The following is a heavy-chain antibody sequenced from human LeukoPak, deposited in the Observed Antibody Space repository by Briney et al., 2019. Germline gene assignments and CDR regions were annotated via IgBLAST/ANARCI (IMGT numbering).Heavy chain of an antibody. CDR2: IYYSGST. Sequence: SETPSLTCTVSGGSISSGDYYWSWIRQPPGKGLEWIGYIYYSGSTYYNPSLKSRVTISVDTSKNQFSLKLSSVTAADTAVYYCARERVYCSGGSCYPYYGMDVWGQGTTVTVSS. D-gene: IGHD2-15*01. J-gene: IGHJ6*02. CDR3: ARERVYCSGGSCYPYYGMDV. V-gene: IGHV4-30-4*01. CDR1: GGSISSGDYY.